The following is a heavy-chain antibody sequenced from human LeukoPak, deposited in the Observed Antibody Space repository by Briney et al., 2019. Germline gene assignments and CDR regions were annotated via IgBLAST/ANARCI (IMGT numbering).Heavy chain of an antibody. CDR1: GFTFDDYA. Sequence: GRSLRLSCAASGFTFDDYAMHWVRQAPGKGLEWVSSISWNSGSRGYADSAKGRFTISRDNAKNSLYLQMNSLRAEDTALYYCAKGTSSSTSCSPSYWGQGTLVTVSS. J-gene: IGHJ4*02. D-gene: IGHD2-2*01. V-gene: IGHV3-9*01. CDR3: AKGTSSSTSCSPSY. CDR2: ISWNSGSR.